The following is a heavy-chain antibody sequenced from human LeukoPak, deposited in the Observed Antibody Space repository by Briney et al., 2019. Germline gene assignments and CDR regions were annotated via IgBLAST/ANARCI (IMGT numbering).Heavy chain of an antibody. CDR3: ARTYYYGSGSSEFDY. V-gene: IGHV3-48*04. Sequence: QSGGSLRLSCAASGFTFSTYAMHWVRQAPGKGLEWVSYISSSSSTIYYADSVKGRFTISRDNAKNSLYLQMNSLRAEDTAVYYCARTYYYGSGSSEFDYWGQGTLVTVSS. CDR1: GFTFSTYA. J-gene: IGHJ4*02. D-gene: IGHD3-10*01. CDR2: ISSSSSTI.